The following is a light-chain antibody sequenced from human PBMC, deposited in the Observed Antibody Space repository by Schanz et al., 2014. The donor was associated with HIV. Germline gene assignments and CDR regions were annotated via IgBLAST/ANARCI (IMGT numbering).Light chain of an antibody. CDR2: GAS. J-gene: IGKJ1*01. CDR3: QQYTTSPRT. CDR1: QTVSNN. V-gene: IGKV3-15*01. Sequence: EIVMTQSPGTLSVSPGERATLSCRASQTVSNNLAWYQQKPGQAPRLLIYGASTRVTGIPARFSGSGSGTDFTLTISRLEPEDFAVYYCQQYTTSPRTFGQGTKVEIK.